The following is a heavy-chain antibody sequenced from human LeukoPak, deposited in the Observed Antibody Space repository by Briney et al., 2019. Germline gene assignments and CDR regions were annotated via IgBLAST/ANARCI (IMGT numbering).Heavy chain of an antibody. D-gene: IGHD6-13*01. CDR1: GYTFTSYY. J-gene: IGHJ4*02. CDR3: AADQKYGSIAAAVY. V-gene: IGHV1-24*01. Sequence: ASVKVSCKASGYTFTSYYMHWVRQAPGKGLEWMGGFDPEEGEIVYAQKFQGRVTMTEDTSTDTTYMELSSLRSEDTAVYYCAADQKYGSIAAAVYWGQGTLVTVSS. CDR2: FDPEEGEI.